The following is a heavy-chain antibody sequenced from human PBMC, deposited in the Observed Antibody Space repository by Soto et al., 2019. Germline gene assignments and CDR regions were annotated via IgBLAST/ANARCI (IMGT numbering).Heavy chain of an antibody. D-gene: IGHD2-2*02. V-gene: IGHV3-23*01. CDR3: ANGGSGYTRKFFDS. Sequence: EVQLLESGGGLVQPGGSLRLSCAASGFSFAGYAMSWVRQAPGKGLEWVSAVSGSGATTYYADSVKGRFSISRDNSDNTVHLQMNGLRAEDTAVYYCANGGSGYTRKFFDSWGQGSLVTVSS. J-gene: IGHJ4*02. CDR2: VSGSGATT. CDR1: GFSFAGYA.